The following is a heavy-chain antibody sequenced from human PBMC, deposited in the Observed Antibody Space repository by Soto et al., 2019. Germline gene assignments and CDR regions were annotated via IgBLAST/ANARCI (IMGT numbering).Heavy chain of an antibody. CDR1: GFPFGSYG. Sequence: QVQLVESGGGVVQPGRSLRLSCAASGFPFGSYGMHWVREAPGKGLEWVAVISYDGSNKYYADSVKGRFTISRDNSASTLSLQMNSLRPEDTALYYCVGGQYYFDYRGQGTLVTVSP. V-gene: IGHV3-30*03. CDR3: VGGQYYFDY. CDR2: ISYDGSNK. J-gene: IGHJ4*02. D-gene: IGHD3-10*01.